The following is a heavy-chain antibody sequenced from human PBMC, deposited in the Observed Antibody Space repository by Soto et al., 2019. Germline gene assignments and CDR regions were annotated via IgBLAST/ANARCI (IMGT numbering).Heavy chain of an antibody. D-gene: IGHD6-13*01. CDR1: GFTFSSYA. Sequence: GGSLRLSCAASGFTFSSYAMSWVRQAPGKGLEWVSAISGSGGSTYYADSVKGRFTISRDNSKNTLYLQMTSLRAEDTAVYYCAKDLGSSSWFFDYWGQGTLVTGAS. J-gene: IGHJ4*02. CDR3: AKDLGSSSWFFDY. V-gene: IGHV3-23*01. CDR2: ISGSGGST.